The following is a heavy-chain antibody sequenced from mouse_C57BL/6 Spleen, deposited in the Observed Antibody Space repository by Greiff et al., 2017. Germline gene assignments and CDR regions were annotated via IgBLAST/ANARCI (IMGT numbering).Heavy chain of an antibody. CDR3: ARSLYDSFVDGLAY. D-gene: IGHD2-3*01. CDR1: GYTFTSYW. CDR2: IDPSDSET. V-gene: IGHV1-52*01. J-gene: IGHJ3*01. Sequence: VHVKQPGAELVRPGSSVKVSCKASGYTFTSYWMHWVKQRPIQGLEWIGNIDPSDSETHYNQKFKDKATLTVDKSSSTASMQLSSLTSEDSAVXYCARSLYDSFVDGLAYWGQGTLVTVSA.